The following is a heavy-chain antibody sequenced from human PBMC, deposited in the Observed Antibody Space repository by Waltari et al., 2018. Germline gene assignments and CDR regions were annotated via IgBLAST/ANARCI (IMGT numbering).Heavy chain of an antibody. Sequence: EVQLVESGGGLVQPGGSLRLSCAASGFTFSSYEMNWVRQAPGKGLEWVSDISSSGSTIDYADSVKGRFTSSRDNAKNSLYLQMNSLRAEDTAVYYCARVLLEDCSSTSCYGPPFDYWGQGTLVTVSS. V-gene: IGHV3-48*03. CDR1: GFTFSSYE. J-gene: IGHJ4*02. CDR2: ISSSGSTI. D-gene: IGHD2-2*01. CDR3: ARVLLEDCSSTSCYGPPFDY.